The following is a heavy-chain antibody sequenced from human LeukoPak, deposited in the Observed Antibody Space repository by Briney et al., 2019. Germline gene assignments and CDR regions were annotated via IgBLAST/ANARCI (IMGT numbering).Heavy chain of an antibody. J-gene: IGHJ3*02. CDR3: ARDSWGGWYQLLKVFDI. CDR2: ISAYNGNT. V-gene: IGHV1-18*01. CDR1: GYTFTSYG. D-gene: IGHD2-2*01. Sequence: GASVKVSCKASGYTFTSYGISWVRQAPGQGLDWMGWISAYNGNTNYAQKLQGRVTMTTDTSTSTAYMELRSLRSDDTAVYYCARDSWGGWYQLLKVFDIWGQGTMVTVSS.